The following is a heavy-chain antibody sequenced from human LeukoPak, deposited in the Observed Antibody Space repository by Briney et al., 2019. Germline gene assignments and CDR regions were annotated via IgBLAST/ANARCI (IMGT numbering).Heavy chain of an antibody. V-gene: IGHV4-59*12. Sequence: PSETLSLTCTVSGGSISSYYWSWIRQPPGKGLEWIGYIYYSGSTNYNPSLKSRVTMSVDTSKNQFSLNLSSVTAADTAVYYCARVVAVAGSNFDYWGQGTLVTVSS. CDR1: GGSISSYY. CDR3: ARVVAVAGSNFDY. J-gene: IGHJ4*02. CDR2: IYYSGST. D-gene: IGHD6-19*01.